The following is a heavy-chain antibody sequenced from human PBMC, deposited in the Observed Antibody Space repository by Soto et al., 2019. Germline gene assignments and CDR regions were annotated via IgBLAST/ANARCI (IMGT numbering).Heavy chain of an antibody. D-gene: IGHD3-10*01. CDR2: INYDGYS. Sequence: QVQLQESGPGLVKPSETLSITCTVSGGSITNYYCSWFRQPPGKGLEWIGYINYDGYSAYNLSLKRRVTLSMDASKTQFSLMLDSVTATDTAVYYYARHWFGPLHGLLDDWGPGTTVIVSS. V-gene: IGHV4-59*08. CDR1: GGSITNYY. J-gene: IGHJ6*02. CDR3: ARHWFGPLHGLLDD.